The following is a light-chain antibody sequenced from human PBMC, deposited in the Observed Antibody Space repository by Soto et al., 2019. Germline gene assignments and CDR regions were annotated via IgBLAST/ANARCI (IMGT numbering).Light chain of an antibody. Sequence: EIVLTQSPGTLSLSPGERATLSCRASQSVSSSYLAWYQQKPGQAPRLLIYGASSRDTGIPDRFSGSGSGTDFTLTISRLEPEDFAVYYCQQYGISLYTFGQGTKLEIK. CDR3: QQYGISLYT. CDR2: GAS. V-gene: IGKV3-20*01. J-gene: IGKJ2*01. CDR1: QSVSSSY.